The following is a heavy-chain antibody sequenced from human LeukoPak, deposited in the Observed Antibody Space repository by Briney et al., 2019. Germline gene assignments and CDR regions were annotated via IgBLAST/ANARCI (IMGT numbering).Heavy chain of an antibody. V-gene: IGHV3-33*01. CDR2: IWYDGSNK. CDR1: GFTFSSYG. Sequence: GGSLRLSCAASGFTFSSYGMHWVRQAPGKGLEWVAVIWYDGSNKYYGDSVKGRFTISRDNSKNTLYLQMNSLRAEDTAVYYCARISYYGSGSYLSSGYYYYGMDVWGQGTTVTVSS. CDR3: ARISYYGSGSYLSSGYYYYGMDV. D-gene: IGHD3-10*01. J-gene: IGHJ6*02.